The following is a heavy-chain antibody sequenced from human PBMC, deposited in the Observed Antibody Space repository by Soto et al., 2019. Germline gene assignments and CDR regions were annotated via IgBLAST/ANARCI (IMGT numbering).Heavy chain of an antibody. CDR1: GFTFSSYA. J-gene: IGHJ6*03. D-gene: IGHD4-17*01. CDR2: ISGSGGST. V-gene: IGHV3-23*01. Sequence: PGGSLRLSCAASGFTFSSYAMSWVRQAPGKGLEWVSAISGSGGSTYYADSVKGRFTISRDNSKNTLYLQMNSLRAEDTAVYYCAKDSVPYGDLQGRNYYYYYMDVWGEGTTVTVSS. CDR3: AKDSVPYGDLQGRNYYYYYMDV.